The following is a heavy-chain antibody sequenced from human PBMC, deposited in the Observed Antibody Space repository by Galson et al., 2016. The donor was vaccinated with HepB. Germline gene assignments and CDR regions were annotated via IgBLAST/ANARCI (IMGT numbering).Heavy chain of an antibody. D-gene: IGHD2-21*01. V-gene: IGHV3-23*01. CDR3: AKTGCSFATCYQHW. J-gene: IGHJ4*02. CDR2: MSAKDTTP. Sequence: SLRLSCAASGFAFDTYAMSWVRQAPGKGLEWVSTMSAKDTTPYYSDSVKGRFTISRDNSMNNLSLKMNNLRAEDTALYFCAKTGCSFATCYQHWWGRGTLVTVSS. CDR1: GFAFDTYA.